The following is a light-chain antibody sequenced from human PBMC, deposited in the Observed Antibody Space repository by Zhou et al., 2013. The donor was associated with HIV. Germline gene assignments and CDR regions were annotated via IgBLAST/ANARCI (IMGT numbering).Light chain of an antibody. CDR2: GSS. Sequence: DIQMTQSPSSLSASLGDRVSITCRASQSISSYLNWYQHKPGKAPKLLIYGSSSLQSGVPSRFSGSGSGTDFTLTISSLQPDDFATYYCQQYNKFPCTFGQGTSLEIK. J-gene: IGKJ2*02. V-gene: IGKV1-39*01. CDR3: QQYNKFPCT. CDR1: QSISSY.